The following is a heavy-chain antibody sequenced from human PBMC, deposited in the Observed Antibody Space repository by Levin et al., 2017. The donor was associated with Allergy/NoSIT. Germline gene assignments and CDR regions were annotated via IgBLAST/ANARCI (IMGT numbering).Heavy chain of an antibody. CDR1: GGSISSSSYY. J-gene: IGHJ3*02. Sequence: SETLTLTCTVSGGSISSSSYYWGWIRQPPGKGLEWIGSIYYSGSTYYNPSLKSRVTISVDTSKNQFSLKLSSVTAADTAVYYCARRRGKITTTVTTSATVRAFDIWGQGTMVTVSS. V-gene: IGHV4-39*01. D-gene: IGHD4-17*01. CDR3: ARRRGKITTTVTTSATVRAFDI. CDR2: IYYSGST.